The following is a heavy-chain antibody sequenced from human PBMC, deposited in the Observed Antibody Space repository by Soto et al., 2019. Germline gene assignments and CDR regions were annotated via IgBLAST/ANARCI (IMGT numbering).Heavy chain of an antibody. CDR3: ARGIPRGYSYGSYYFDY. CDR2: IYSGGRT. Sequence: EVQLVESGGGLIQPGGSLRLSCAASGFTVSSNYMTWVRQAPGKGLEWVSVIYSGGRTYYADYVKGRFTISRDNSKNTLYLQMTSLSAEDTAVYYCARGIPRGYSYGSYYFDYWGQGTLVTVSS. CDR1: GFTVSSNY. D-gene: IGHD5-18*01. V-gene: IGHV3-53*01. J-gene: IGHJ4*02.